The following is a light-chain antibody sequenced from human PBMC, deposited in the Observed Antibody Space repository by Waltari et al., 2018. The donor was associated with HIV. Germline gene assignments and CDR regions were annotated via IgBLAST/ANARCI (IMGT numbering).Light chain of an antibody. V-gene: IGLV2-14*01. CDR3: SSYTTRNTLL. CDR1: SSDIGAYNF. Sequence: QSALTQPASVSGSPGQSITFSCSGSSSDIGAYNFVSWYQQHPGKAPKLIIYEVSNPPSGVSARFSGSSSGNTASLTISGLQAEDEADYYCSSYTTRNTLLFGGGTRLTVL. J-gene: IGLJ2*01. CDR2: EVS.